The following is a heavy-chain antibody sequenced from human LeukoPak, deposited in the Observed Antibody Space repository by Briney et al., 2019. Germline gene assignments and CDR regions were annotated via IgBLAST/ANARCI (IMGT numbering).Heavy chain of an antibody. J-gene: IGHJ4*02. CDR1: GGSFRGYY. Sequence: PSETLSLTCAVYGGSFRGYYWSWIRQPPGKGLEWIGEINHSGSTNYNPSLKSRVTISVDTSKNQFSLKLSSVTAADTAVYYCARRVRGVITPLDYWGQGTLVTVSS. D-gene: IGHD3-10*01. CDR2: INHSGST. V-gene: IGHV4-34*01. CDR3: ARRVRGVITPLDY.